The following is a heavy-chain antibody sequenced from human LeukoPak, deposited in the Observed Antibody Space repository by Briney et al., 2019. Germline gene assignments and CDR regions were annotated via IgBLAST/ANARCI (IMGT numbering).Heavy chain of an antibody. CDR2: IIPIFGTA. Sequence: SVKVSCKASGGTFSSYAISWVRQAPGQGLEWMGGIIPIFGTANYAQKFQGRVTITTDESTSTAYMELSSLRSEDTAVYYCAIYDSSGYYSPGFDYWGQGTLVTVSS. J-gene: IGHJ4*02. D-gene: IGHD3-22*01. V-gene: IGHV1-69*05. CDR1: GGTFSSYA. CDR3: AIYDSSGYYSPGFDY.